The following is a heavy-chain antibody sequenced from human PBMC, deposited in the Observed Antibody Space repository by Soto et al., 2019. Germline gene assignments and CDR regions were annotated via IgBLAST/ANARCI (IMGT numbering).Heavy chain of an antibody. V-gene: IGHV4-34*01. CDR3: ARLRGAATPNARLDFDY. Sequence: QVQLQQWGAGLLKPSETLSLTCAVYGGSFSGYYWSWIRQPPGKGLEWIGEINHSGSTNYNPSLKSRVTISVDTSKNQFSLKLSSVTAADTAVYYCARLRGAATPNARLDFDYWGQGTLVTVAS. CDR1: GGSFSGYY. CDR2: INHSGST. J-gene: IGHJ4*02. D-gene: IGHD2-15*01.